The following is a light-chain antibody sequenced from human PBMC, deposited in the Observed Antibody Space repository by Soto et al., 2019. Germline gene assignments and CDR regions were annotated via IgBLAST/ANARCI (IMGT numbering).Light chain of an antibody. CDR1: QSVSSRH. Sequence: EIELTQSPGTLSLSPGERATLSCRASQSVSSRHLAWYQQKPGQASRLLIYGASNMATGIPDRFSGSGSGTDFTLTISRLEPEDFAVYYCQQYYGSLYTFGQGTKLEIK. J-gene: IGKJ2*01. V-gene: IGKV3-20*01. CDR3: QQYYGSLYT. CDR2: GAS.